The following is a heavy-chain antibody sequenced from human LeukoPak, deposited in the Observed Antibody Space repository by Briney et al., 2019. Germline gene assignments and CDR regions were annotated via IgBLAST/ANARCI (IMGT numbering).Heavy chain of an antibody. CDR3: AREVAHCGGDCYSHFDY. Sequence: GGSLRLSCAASGFTFSSYAMHWVRQAPGKGLEWVAAISHDGSNKYYADSVKGRFTISRDNSKNTLYLQMNSLRAEDTAVYYCAREVAHCGGDCYSHFDYWGQGTLVTVSS. V-gene: IGHV3-30-3*01. D-gene: IGHD2-21*02. CDR2: ISHDGSNK. CDR1: GFTFSSYA. J-gene: IGHJ4*02.